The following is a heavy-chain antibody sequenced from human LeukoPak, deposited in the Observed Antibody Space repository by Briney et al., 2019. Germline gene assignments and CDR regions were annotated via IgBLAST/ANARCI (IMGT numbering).Heavy chain of an antibody. J-gene: IGHJ4*02. Sequence: GGSLRLSCAASGFTVSSNYMSLVRQAPWKGLEWVSVIYSGGSTYYADSVKGRFTISRDNSKNTLYLQMNSLRAEDTAVYYCARIVVTAISNDFDYWGQGTLVTVSS. CDR1: GFTVSSNY. V-gene: IGHV3-66*01. D-gene: IGHD2-21*02. CDR2: IYSGGST. CDR3: ARIVVTAISNDFDY.